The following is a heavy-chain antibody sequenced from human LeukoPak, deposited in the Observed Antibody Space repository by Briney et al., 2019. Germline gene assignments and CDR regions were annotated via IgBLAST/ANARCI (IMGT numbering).Heavy chain of an antibody. D-gene: IGHD4-23*01. J-gene: IGHJ5*02. CDR1: GGSIKNY. Sequence: PSETLSLTCSVSGGSIKNYWRWIRQPPGQGLEWLGNIYFGGTTDYNSSLKSRLTISVDTFKNQLSLNLQSVTAADTATYYCARHRSDTGGKKGVNWFDPWGQGTLVTVSS. V-gene: IGHV4-59*01. CDR3: ARHRSDTGGKKGVNWFDP. CDR2: IYFGGTT.